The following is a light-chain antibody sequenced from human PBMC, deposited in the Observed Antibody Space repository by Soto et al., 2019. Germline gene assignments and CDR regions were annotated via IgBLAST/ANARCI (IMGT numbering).Light chain of an antibody. CDR1: TSNLGSNF. CDR3: AAWDDSLSGVV. Sequence: QLVLTQPPSASGTPGQRVTISCSGSTSNLGSNFVYWYQQVPGAAPKLLISRNDQRPSGVPDRFSGSKSGTSASLATSGLRSEDEADYHCAAWDDSLSGVVFGGGTKLTVL. J-gene: IGLJ3*02. CDR2: RND. V-gene: IGLV1-47*01.